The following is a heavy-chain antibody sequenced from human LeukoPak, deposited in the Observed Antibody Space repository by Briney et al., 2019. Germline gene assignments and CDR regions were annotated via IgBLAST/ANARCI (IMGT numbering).Heavy chain of an antibody. J-gene: IGHJ4*02. CDR1: GFAFSNGW. CDR2: IKSKSDGGTT. Sequence: GGSLRLSCAASGFAFSNGWMTWVRQAPGKGLEWVGRIKSKSDGGTTDYAAPVKGRFTISRDDSKNTLYLQMNSLKTEDSAVYYCTADYYDYSFFDYWGQGYLVTVPS. V-gene: IGHV3-15*01. D-gene: IGHD3-22*01. CDR3: TADYYDYSFFDY.